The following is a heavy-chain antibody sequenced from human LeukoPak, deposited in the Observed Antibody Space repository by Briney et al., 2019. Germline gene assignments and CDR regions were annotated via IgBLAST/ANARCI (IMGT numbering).Heavy chain of an antibody. J-gene: IGHJ4*02. CDR1: GFTFNNAY. CDR3: TRDDGLLWFGEFSYYFDY. Sequence: GGSLRLSCAASGFTFNNAYMSWVRQAPGKGLEWVGRIKSKTDGGTTDYAAPVKGRFTISRDDSKNTLFLQMDSLKTEDTAAYYCTRDDGLLWFGEFSYYFDYWGQGTLVTVSS. D-gene: IGHD3-10*01. CDR2: IKSKTDGGTT. V-gene: IGHV3-15*01.